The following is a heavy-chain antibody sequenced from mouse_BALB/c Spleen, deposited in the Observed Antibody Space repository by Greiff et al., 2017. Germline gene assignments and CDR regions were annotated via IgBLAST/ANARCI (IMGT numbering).Heavy chain of an antibody. CDR1: GFTFSSFG. CDR3: ARSGRKGAWFAY. J-gene: IGHJ3*01. CDR2: ISSGSSTI. D-gene: IGHD1-1*01. V-gene: IGHV5-17*02. Sequence: EVKLVESGGGLVQPGGSRKLSCAASGFTFSSFGMHWVRQAPEKGLEWVAYISSGSSTIYYADTVKGRFTISRDNPKNTLFLQMTSLRSEDTAMYYCARSGRKGAWFAYWGQGTLVTVSA.